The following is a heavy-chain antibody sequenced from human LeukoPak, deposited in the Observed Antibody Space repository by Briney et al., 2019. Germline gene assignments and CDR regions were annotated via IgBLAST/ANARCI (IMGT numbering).Heavy chain of an antibody. J-gene: IGHJ4*02. V-gene: IGHV1-2*02. D-gene: IGHD7-27*01. CDR2: INPNSGGT. CDR1: GYTFTGYY. Sequence: GASVKVPCKASGYTFTGYYMHWVRQAPGQGLEWMGWINPNSGGTNYAQKFLGRVTMTRDTSISTAYMELSRLRSDDTAVYYCARGPHWDPHFDYWGQGTLVTVSS. CDR3: ARGPHWDPHFDY.